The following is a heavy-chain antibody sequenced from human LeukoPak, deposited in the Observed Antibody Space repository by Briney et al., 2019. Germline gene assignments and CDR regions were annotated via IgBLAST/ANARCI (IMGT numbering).Heavy chain of an antibody. V-gene: IGHV3-30*18. J-gene: IGHJ4*02. CDR2: ISYDANTK. CDR1: GFTFSSDG. CDR3: AKDRASSWSLDY. Sequence: GGSLRLSCAASGFTFSSDGMQWVRQAPGKGLEWLTFISYDANTKYYSDSVRGRFTVSRDNSKNTMYLQMNSLRPEDTAMYYCAKDRASSWSLDYWGQGNLVTVSS. D-gene: IGHD6-13*01.